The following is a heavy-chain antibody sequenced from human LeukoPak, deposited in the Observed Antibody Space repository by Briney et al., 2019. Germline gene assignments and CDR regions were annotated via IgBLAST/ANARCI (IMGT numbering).Heavy chain of an antibody. D-gene: IGHD1-26*01. V-gene: IGHV4-61*02. Sequence: SETLSLTCTVSGGSISSGRNYCSWIRQPAGKGLEWVGRIYTSGSTNYNPSLKSRVTISVDTSKNQFSLKLSSVTAADTAVYYCARDPSGSYSSEAWFDYWGQGTLVTVSS. CDR3: ARDPSGSYSSEAWFDY. J-gene: IGHJ4*02. CDR2: IYTSGST. CDR1: GGSISSGRNY.